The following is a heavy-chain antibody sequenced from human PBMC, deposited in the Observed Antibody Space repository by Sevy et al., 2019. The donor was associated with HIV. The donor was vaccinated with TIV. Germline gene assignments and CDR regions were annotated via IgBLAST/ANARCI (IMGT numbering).Heavy chain of an antibody. CDR1: GFIVSSNY. CDR3: VRETTEGDY. D-gene: IGHD4-4*01. Sequence: GGSLRLSCTASGFIVSSNYMTWVRQAPGKGLECVSAIYSGGTTYYAESVKGRFTVSRDNSKNTLYLQMNSLRAEDTAMYYCVRETTEGDYWGQGTLVTVSS. V-gene: IGHV3-53*01. J-gene: IGHJ4*02. CDR2: IYSGGTT.